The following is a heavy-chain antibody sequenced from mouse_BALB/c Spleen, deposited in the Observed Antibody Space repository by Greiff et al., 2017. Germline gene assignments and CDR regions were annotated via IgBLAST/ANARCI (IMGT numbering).Heavy chain of an antibody. V-gene: IGHV1-9*01. CDR1: GYTFSSYW. CDR3: ARKRSNGGWYLDY. Sequence: QVQLQQSGAELMKPGASVKISCKATGYTFSSYWIEWVKQRPGHGLEWIGEILPGSGSTNYNEKFKGKATFTADTSSNTAYMQLSSLTSEDSAVYYCARKRSNGGWYLDYWGQGTTLTVSS. CDR2: ILPGSGST. J-gene: IGHJ2*01.